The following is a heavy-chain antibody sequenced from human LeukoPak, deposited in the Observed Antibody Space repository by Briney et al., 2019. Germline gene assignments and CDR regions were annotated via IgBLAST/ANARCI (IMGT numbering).Heavy chain of an antibody. CDR2: ISYDGSYK. Sequence: GGSLRLSCAASGFTFSSYGMHWVRQAPGKGLEWVAVISYDGSYKCYADSVKGRLTISRDNSKNTLYLQMNSLRAEDTAVYYCAKGQLRYFDWLSSYYNYGMDVWGQGTTVTVSS. CDR3: AKGQLRYFDWLSSYYNYGMDV. CDR1: GFTFSSYG. J-gene: IGHJ6*02. D-gene: IGHD3-9*01. V-gene: IGHV3-30*18.